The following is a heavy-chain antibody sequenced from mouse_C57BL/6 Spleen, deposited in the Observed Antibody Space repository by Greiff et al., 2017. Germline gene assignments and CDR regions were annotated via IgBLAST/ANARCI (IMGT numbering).Heavy chain of an antibody. V-gene: IGHV5-6*01. J-gene: IGHJ4*01. CDR3: ARYGYEDAMDY. CDR1: GFTFSSYG. CDR2: ISSGGSYT. Sequence: EVQLQESGGDLVKPGGSLKLSCAASGFTFSSYGMSWVRQTPDKRLEWVANISSGGSYTYYPDSVKGRFTISRDNAKNTLYLQMSSLKSEDTAMYYCARYGYEDAMDYWGQGTSVTVSS. D-gene: IGHD2-2*01.